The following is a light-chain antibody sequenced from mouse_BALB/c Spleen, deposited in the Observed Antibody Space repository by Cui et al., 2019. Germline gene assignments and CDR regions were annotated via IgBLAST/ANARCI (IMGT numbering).Light chain of an antibody. Sequence: QIVLTQSPAIMSASPGEKVTLTCSASSSVSSSYLYWYQQKPGSSPNLWIYSTSNLASGVPARFSGSGSGTSYSLTISSMEAEDAASYFCHQWSSYPPTFGAGTKLELK. V-gene: IGKV4-79*01. CDR2: STS. CDR3: HQWSSYPPT. J-gene: IGKJ5*01. CDR1: SSVSSSY.